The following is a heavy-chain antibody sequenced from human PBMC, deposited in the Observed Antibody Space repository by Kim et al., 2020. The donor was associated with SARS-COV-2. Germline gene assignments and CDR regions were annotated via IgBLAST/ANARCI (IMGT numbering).Heavy chain of an antibody. Sequence: SETLSLTCTVSGGSISSGGYYWSWIRQHPGKGLEWIGYIYYSGSTYYNPSLKSRVTISVDTSKNQFSLKLSSVTAADTAVYYCARDETDGYLNWGQGTLVTVSS. CDR1: GGSISSGGYY. CDR2: IYYSGST. CDR3: ARDETDGYLN. D-gene: IGHD5-12*01. J-gene: IGHJ4*02. V-gene: IGHV4-31*03.